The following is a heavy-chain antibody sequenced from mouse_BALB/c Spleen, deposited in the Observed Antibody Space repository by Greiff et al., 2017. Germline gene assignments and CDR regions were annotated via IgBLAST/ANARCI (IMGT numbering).Heavy chain of an antibody. CDR2: IYPGDGDT. V-gene: IGHV1-82*01. Sequence: QVQLQQSGPELVKPGASVKISCKASGYAFSSSWMNWVKQRPGQGLEWIGRIYPGDGDTNYNGKFKGKATLTADKSSSTAYMQLSSLTSVDSAVYFCARRVPFDYWGQGTTLTVSS. CDR1: GYAFSSSW. J-gene: IGHJ2*01. CDR3: ARRVPFDY.